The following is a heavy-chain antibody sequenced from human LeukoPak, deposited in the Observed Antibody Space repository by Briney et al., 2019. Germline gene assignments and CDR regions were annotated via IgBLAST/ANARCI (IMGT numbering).Heavy chain of an antibody. D-gene: IGHD2-21*02. J-gene: IGHJ4*02. CDR1: GFTFSSYE. V-gene: IGHV3-66*01. CDR2: IYSGGDT. CDR3: ARERDRGVTSHYFDY. Sequence: GGSVRLSCAASGFTFSSYEMNWVRQAPGKGLEWVSVIYSGGDTYYADSVKGRFTISRDNSKNTLYLQMNSLRAEDTAVYYCARERDRGVTSHYFDYWGQGSVITVSS.